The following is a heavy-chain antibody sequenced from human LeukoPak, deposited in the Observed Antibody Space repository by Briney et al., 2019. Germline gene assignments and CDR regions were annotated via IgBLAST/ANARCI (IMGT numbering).Heavy chain of an antibody. V-gene: IGHV1-8*01. D-gene: IGHD6-19*01. CDR2: MNPNSGNT. CDR1: GYTFTSYD. Sequence: ASVKVSCKASGYTFTSYDINWVRQATGQGLEWMGWMNPNSGNTGYAQKLQGRVTMTRNTSISTAYMELSSLRSEDTAVYYCASRQNTAVAGPGAFDIWGQGTMVTVSS. CDR3: ASRQNTAVAGPGAFDI. J-gene: IGHJ3*02.